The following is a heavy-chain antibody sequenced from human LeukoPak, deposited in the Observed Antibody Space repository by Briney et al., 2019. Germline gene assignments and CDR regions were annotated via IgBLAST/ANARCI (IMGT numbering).Heavy chain of an antibody. D-gene: IGHD3-10*01. Sequence: GGSLRLSCAASGFTFSNSWMIWVRQAPGKGLEWVASVRKDGSDKWYLDSVRGRSTISKDNAQNSVYLQMIGLRAEDTAVHYCVRYDSGSIWGQGTLVTVSS. CDR2: VRKDGSDK. V-gene: IGHV3-7*01. CDR1: GFTFSNSW. J-gene: IGHJ4*02. CDR3: VRYDSGSI.